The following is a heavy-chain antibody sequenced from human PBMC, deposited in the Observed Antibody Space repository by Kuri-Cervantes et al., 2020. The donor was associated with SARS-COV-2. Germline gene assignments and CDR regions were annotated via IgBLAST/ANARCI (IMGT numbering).Heavy chain of an antibody. V-gene: IGHV3-30*03. D-gene: IGHD2-21*01. CDR3: ARGVSAYCGGDCYPPSWGVVLLGSQGSGYMDV. J-gene: IGHJ6*03. Sequence: SCEASGSTFSMAWMNSVRQAPSQGLEWVARVSEDGTSKHYADSVKGRFTISRDNAKNSLYLQINRMRAEDTAVYYCARGVSAYCGGDCYPPSWGVVLLGSQGSGYMDVWGKGTTVTVSS. CDR2: VSEDGTSK. CDR1: GSTFSMAW.